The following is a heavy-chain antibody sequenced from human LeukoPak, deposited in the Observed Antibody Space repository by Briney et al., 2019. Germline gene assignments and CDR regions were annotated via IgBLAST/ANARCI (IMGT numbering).Heavy chain of an antibody. V-gene: IGHV4-38-2*02. CDR1: GYSVSRGYC. CDR3: AGDYGAIQNYIDY. Sequence: SETLSLTCSVSGYSVSRGYCWGWIRQPPAKGLEWIGSIYPGGSTYYNPSLKSRVTMSVDTSMNQFSLKVNSVTAADTAVYFCAGDYGAIQNYIDYWGQGTLVTVSS. D-gene: IGHD4/OR15-4a*01. CDR2: IYPGGST. J-gene: IGHJ4*02.